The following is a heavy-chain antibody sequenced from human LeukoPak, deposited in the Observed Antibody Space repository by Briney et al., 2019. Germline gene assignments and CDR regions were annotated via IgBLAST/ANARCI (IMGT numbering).Heavy chain of an antibody. CDR2: INWDGGST. CDR1: GFNFEDYT. Sequence: GGSLRLSCAASGFNFEDYTMHWVRQTPGKGLEWVSLINWDGGSTYYADSVKGRFAISRDNDKNSLYLQMTSLRTKDTALYYCTKGSNTWPSLFDYWGQGTLVTVSS. V-gene: IGHV3-43*01. J-gene: IGHJ4*02. D-gene: IGHD2-2*02. CDR3: TKGSNTWPSLFDY.